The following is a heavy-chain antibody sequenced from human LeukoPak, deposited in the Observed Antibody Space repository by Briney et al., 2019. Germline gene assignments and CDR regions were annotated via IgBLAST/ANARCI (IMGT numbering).Heavy chain of an antibody. Sequence: PSETLSLTCTVSGGSISSGGYYWSWIRQHPGKGLEWVGDIYYSGSTYHNPSLKSRVTISVDTSKNQFSLKLSSVTAADTAVYYCARSSITVIVVNAFDIWGQGTMVTVSS. CDR1: GGSISSGGYY. CDR3: ARSSITVIVVNAFDI. D-gene: IGHD3-22*01. J-gene: IGHJ3*02. CDR2: IYYSGST. V-gene: IGHV4-31*03.